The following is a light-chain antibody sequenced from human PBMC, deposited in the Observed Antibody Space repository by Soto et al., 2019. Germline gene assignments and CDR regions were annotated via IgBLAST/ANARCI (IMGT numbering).Light chain of an antibody. V-gene: IGLV2-8*01. CDR2: EVS. CDR1: SSDIGAYNY. Sequence: QSALTQPPSASGSPGQSVTISCTGTSSDIGAYNYVSWYQQHPGKAPKLMIHEVSKRPSGVPDRVSGSKSGNTASLTVSGLQAEDEADYYCSSYAGSNDRWVFGGGTKVTVL. J-gene: IGLJ3*02. CDR3: SSYAGSNDRWV.